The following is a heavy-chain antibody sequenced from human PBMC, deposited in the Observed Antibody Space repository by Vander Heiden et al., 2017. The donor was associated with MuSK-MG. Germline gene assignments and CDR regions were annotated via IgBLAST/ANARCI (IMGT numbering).Heavy chain of an antibody. CDR1: GFTFSDYY. V-gene: IGHV3-11*01. CDR2: SSSSGSTI. CDR3: ARDPLWTPLDY. Sequence: QVQLVESGGGLVKPGGSLRLSCAASGFTFSDYYMSWIRQAPGKGLEWVSYSSSSGSTIYYADAVKGRVTIARDNAKNSLYLQMNSLRAEDTAVYYCARDPLWTPLDYWGQGTLVTVSS. D-gene: IGHD3-3*01. J-gene: IGHJ4*02.